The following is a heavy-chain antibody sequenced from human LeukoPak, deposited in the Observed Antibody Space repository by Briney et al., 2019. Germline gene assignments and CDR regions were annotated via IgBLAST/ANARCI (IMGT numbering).Heavy chain of an antibody. J-gene: IGHJ4*02. Sequence: SEILSLTCTVSGGSISNSYWCWVRQPAGKGLEWIGRISASGNTDYNPSLKGRVTMSVDTSKNQFSLRLTSVTAADTAVYYCARGGRSSTPGYWGQGTLVTVSS. D-gene: IGHD2-15*01. CDR1: GGSISNSY. CDR3: ARGGRSSTPGY. V-gene: IGHV4-4*07. CDR2: ISASGNT.